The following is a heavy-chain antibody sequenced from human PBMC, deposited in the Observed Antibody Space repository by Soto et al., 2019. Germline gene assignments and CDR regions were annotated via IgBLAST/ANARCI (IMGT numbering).Heavy chain of an antibody. CDR3: AASTLYYGMDV. J-gene: IGHJ6*02. CDR1: GYTFTNYW. V-gene: IGHV5-51*01. CDR2: IYPGDSGT. Sequence: GKSLKISCNGSGYTFTNYWIGWVRQMPGKGLEWMGIIYPGDSGTKYNPSFQGQVTISADKSITTTYLRWTSLKASDTAIYYCAASTLYYGMDVWGQGTTVTVSS.